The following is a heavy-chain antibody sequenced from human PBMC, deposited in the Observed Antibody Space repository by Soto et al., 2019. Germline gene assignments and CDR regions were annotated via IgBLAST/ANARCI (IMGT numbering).Heavy chain of an antibody. D-gene: IGHD3-10*01. J-gene: IGHJ4*02. Sequence: EVQLVESGGGLVQPGGSLRLSCAASGFTFSSYWMSWVRQAPGKGLEWVANIKQDGSEKYYVDSVKSRFTISRDNAKNSLYLQMNSLRAEDTAVYYCARDGLWFGELLSYYFDYWGQGTLVTVSS. CDR3: ARDGLWFGELLSYYFDY. V-gene: IGHV3-7*01. CDR2: IKQDGSEK. CDR1: GFTFSSYW.